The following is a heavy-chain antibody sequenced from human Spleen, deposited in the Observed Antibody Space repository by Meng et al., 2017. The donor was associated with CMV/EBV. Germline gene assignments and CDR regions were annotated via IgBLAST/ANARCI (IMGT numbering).Heavy chain of an antibody. J-gene: IGHJ4*02. CDR1: GHY. D-gene: IGHD2-15*01. CDR3: ATGLRYCSDTICSSYYYHGIDV. V-gene: IGHV4-34*01. CDR2: VSHRGNT. Sequence: GHYGSWIRQHPGNALEWLVDVSHRGNTDYNPSLKSRVTIRLDTSKMLFSLNWKSLTAADTAVYFCATGLRYCSDTICSSYYYHGIDVWGQGTLVTVSS.